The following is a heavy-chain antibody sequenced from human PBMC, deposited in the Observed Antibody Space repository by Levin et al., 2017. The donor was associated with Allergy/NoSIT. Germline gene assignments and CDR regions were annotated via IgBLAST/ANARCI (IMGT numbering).Heavy chain of an antibody. CDR1: GFTFGDYA. CDR3: ARDVYGSGSFPEYFQH. J-gene: IGHJ1*01. CDR2: IRSKAYGGTT. V-gene: IGHV3-49*03. D-gene: IGHD3-10*01. Sequence: GGSLRLSCTTSGFTFGDYALSWFRQAPGKGLEWVGFIRSKAYGGTTEYAASVKGRFTISGDDSKSIAYLQMNSLKIEDTAVYYCARDVYGSGSFPEYFQHWGQGTRVTGSS.